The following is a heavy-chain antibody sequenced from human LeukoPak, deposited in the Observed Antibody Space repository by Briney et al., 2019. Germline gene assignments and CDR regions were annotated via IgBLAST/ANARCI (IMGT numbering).Heavy chain of an antibody. D-gene: IGHD3-22*01. Sequence: GGSLRLSCAASGFAFSTYAMSWVRQAPGKGLERVSVIYSGGSTYYADSVKGRFTISRQNSKNTLYLQMNSLRAEDTAVYYCANYDRSGYPYWGQGTLVTVSS. CDR3: ANYDRSGYPY. V-gene: IGHV3-53*04. J-gene: IGHJ4*02. CDR2: IYSGGST. CDR1: GFAFSTYA.